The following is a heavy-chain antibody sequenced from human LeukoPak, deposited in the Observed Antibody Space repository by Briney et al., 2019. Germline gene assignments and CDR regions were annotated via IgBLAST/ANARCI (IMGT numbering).Heavy chain of an antibody. D-gene: IGHD3-3*01. CDR3: AKDQGYYDFWSGYHYYYYGMDV. V-gene: IGHV3-30*04. J-gene: IGHJ6*02. CDR1: GFTFSTYT. Sequence: GGSLRLSCAASGFTFSTYTIHWVRQAPGKGLEWVAVISYDGSNKYYADSVKGRFTISRDNSKNTLYLQMNSLRAEDTAVYYCAKDQGYYDFWSGYHYYYYGMDVWGQGTTVTVSS. CDR2: ISYDGSNK.